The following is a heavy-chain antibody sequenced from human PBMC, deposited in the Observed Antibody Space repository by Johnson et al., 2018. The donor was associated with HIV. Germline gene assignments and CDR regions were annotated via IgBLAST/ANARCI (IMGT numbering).Heavy chain of an antibody. CDR3: ARRRPYNLNDESLGDAFDI. CDR1: GFTFSHYK. V-gene: IGHV3-48*03. CDR2: FSGSGTTI. J-gene: IGHJ3*02. D-gene: IGHD1-20*01. Sequence: VQLVESGGGLVQPGGSLRLSCSASGFTFSHYKMNWVRQAPGKGLEWVSYFSGSGTTIYYADPEKGRLTISRDNAKNSLYLQMNSRRAEDTAFYFCARRRPYNLNDESLGDAFDIWGKGTMVTVSS.